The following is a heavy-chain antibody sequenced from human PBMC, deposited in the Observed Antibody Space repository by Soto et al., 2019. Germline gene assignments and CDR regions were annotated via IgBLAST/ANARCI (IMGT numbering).Heavy chain of an antibody. D-gene: IGHD1-26*01. CDR3: AKGRGSYGGAFDI. J-gene: IGHJ3*02. Sequence: QVQLVESGGGVVQPGTSLRLSCAASGFTFSSYGMHWVRQAPGKGLEWVAIISYDGSNEYYADSVKGRFTISRDNSKNTLYLQMNSRRAEATAVYYCAKGRGSYGGAFDIWGQGTMVTVSS. CDR2: ISYDGSNE. CDR1: GFTFSSYG. V-gene: IGHV3-30*18.